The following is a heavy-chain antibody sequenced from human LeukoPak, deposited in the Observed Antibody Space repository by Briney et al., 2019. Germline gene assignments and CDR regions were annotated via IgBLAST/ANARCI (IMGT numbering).Heavy chain of an antibody. CDR1: GFTFSFYA. CDR3: VKEKNKYGFNGLDY. D-gene: IGHD3-10*01. V-gene: IGHV3-23*01. J-gene: IGHJ4*02. Sequence: AGGPLRLSCAASGFTFSFYAMNWVRQAPGKGLEWVTSITGNSDNTFYANSVKGRFTISRDNSKNTLYLQMNSLRAAETAVYYCVKEKNKYGFNGLDYWGQGTLVTVSS. CDR2: ITGNSDNT.